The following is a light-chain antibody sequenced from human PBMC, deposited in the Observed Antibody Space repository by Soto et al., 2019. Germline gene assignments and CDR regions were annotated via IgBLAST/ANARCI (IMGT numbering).Light chain of an antibody. CDR3: QQSYNTFPLT. CDR2: AAS. CDR1: QSINSY. J-gene: IGKJ4*01. V-gene: IGKV1-39*01. Sequence: DIQMTQSPSSLSASVGDRVTITCRASQSINSYLNWYQQKPGKAPKLLIYAASSLQSGVPSRFSGTGSGTVFTLTISSLQPEDFATYFCQQSYNTFPLTFGGGTKV.